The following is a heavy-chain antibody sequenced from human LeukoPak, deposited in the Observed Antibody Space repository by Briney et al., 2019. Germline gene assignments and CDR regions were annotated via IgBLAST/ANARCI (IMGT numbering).Heavy chain of an antibody. D-gene: IGHD6-13*01. Sequence: PSETLSLTCTVPGYSITTSSYWGWIRQPPGKGLEWIGSLYHSGITYYNPSLQSRVTMSVDTSKNQFSLKLSSVTAADTAVYYCARGSQQLVNFDDWGQGTLVTVSS. J-gene: IGHJ4*02. CDR1: GYSITTSSY. CDR2: LYHSGIT. CDR3: ARGSQQLVNFDD. V-gene: IGHV4-38-2*02.